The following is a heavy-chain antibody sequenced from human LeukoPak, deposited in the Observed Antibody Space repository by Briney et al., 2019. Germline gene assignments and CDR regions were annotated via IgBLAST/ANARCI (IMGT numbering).Heavy chain of an antibody. J-gene: IGHJ4*02. CDR3: ARSSNSKLNIDY. CDR2: INPNSGGT. D-gene: IGHD4-11*01. V-gene: IGHV1-2*02. CDR1: GYTFTGYY. Sequence: ASVKVSCKASGYTFTGYYMHWVGQAPGQGLEWMGWINPNSGGTNHAQKFQGRVTMTRDTSIRTAYMELSRLGSDDTAVYYCARSSNSKLNIDYWGQGTLVTVSS.